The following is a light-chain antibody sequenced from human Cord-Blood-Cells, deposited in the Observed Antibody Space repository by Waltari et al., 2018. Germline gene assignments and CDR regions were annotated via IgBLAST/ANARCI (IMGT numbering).Light chain of an antibody. V-gene: IGLV2-23*01. CDR3: CSYAGSSTWV. Sequence: QSALTQPASVSGSPGQSITISCPGTSSDVGSYNLVSWYQQHRGKAPKLMIYEGSKRPSGVSNRFSGSKSGNTASLTISGLQAEDEADYYCCSYAGSSTWVFGGGTKLTVL. J-gene: IGLJ3*02. CDR1: SSDVGSYNL. CDR2: EGS.